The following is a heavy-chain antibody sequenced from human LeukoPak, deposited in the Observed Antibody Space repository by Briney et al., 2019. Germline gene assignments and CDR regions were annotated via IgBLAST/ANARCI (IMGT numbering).Heavy chain of an antibody. J-gene: IGHJ4*02. V-gene: IGHV3-7*04. Sequence: GGSLRLSCAASGFIFSSHWKSWARQAPGKGLEWVANIKHDGSEKYYADSVKGRFTISRDNAKNSLYLQMNGLRVEDTAVYYCARGYRGYVFYDYWGQGILVTVSS. CDR1: GFIFSSHW. D-gene: IGHD5-12*01. CDR2: IKHDGSEK. CDR3: ARGYRGYVFYDY.